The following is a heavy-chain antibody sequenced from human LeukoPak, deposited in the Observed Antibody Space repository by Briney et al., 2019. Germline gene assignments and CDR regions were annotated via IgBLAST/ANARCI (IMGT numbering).Heavy chain of an antibody. CDR3: VRSKWELGY. V-gene: IGHV3-11*01. D-gene: IGHD1-26*01. J-gene: IGHJ4*02. CDR2: ISSSGTA. CDR1: GFTFTDYY. Sequence: GGSLRLSCAASGFTFTDYYMAWIRQAPAKGLEWVSYISSSGTAYHADSVKGRFTIYRDNDKSSVHLQMNTLRAEDTAVYYCVRSKWELGYWGQGTLVTVSS.